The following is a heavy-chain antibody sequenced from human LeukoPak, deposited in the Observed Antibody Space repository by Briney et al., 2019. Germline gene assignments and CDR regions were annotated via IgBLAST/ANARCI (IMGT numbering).Heavy chain of an antibody. CDR2: INPNSGGT. V-gene: IGHV1-2*02. CDR3: ARDEGYSSSWYESYYYYMDV. CDR1: GYTFTGYY. J-gene: IGHJ6*03. D-gene: IGHD6-13*01. Sequence: ASVKVSCKASGYTFTGYYMHWVRQAPGQGLEWMGWINPNSGGTNYAQKFQGRVTMTRDTSISTAYMELSRLRSDATAVYYCARDEGYSSSWYESYYYYMDVWGKGTTVTVSS.